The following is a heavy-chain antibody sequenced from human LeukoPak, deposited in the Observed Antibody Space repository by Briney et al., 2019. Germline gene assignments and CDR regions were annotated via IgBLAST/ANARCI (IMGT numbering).Heavy chain of an antibody. CDR1: GFTVSSNY. J-gene: IGHJ3*02. V-gene: IGHV3-53*01. CDR3: ARDRIEYAFGI. CDR2: IYSGGST. Sequence: PGGSLRLSCAASGFTVSSNYMSWVRQAPGKGLEWVSVIYSGGSTYYADSVKGRFTISRDNSKNTLYLQMNSLRAEDTAVYYCARDRIEYAFGIWGQGTMVTVSS.